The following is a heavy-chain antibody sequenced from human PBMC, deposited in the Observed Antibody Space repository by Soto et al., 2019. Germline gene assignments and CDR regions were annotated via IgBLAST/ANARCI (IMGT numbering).Heavy chain of an antibody. Sequence: GGSLRLSCAASGFNFSNHWMHWVRQRPAEGLVWVSRITSDGKSKAYAESVKGRFAISRDNAKNTLYLQMNGLTAEDTAVYYCARESGDWPLNWFDPWGQGTLVTV. J-gene: IGHJ5*02. D-gene: IGHD2-21*02. V-gene: IGHV3-74*01. CDR1: GFNFSNHW. CDR3: ARESGDWPLNWFDP. CDR2: ITSDGKSK.